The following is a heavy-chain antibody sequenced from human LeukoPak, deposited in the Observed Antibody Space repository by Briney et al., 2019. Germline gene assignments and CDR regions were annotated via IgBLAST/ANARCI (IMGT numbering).Heavy chain of an antibody. V-gene: IGHV3-23*01. J-gene: IGHJ5*02. Sequence: PGGSLRLSCAGSGFSFSASDLSWVRQAQGQGLEWVAAISRSGSTPYYTASVKGRFTVSRDNSENTLFLQMNSLRAGDTAVYYCAKSTLVDCSGGSCYSGPAPGWFDPWGQGTLVTVSS. D-gene: IGHD2-15*01. CDR3: AKSTLVDCSGGSCYSGPAPGWFDP. CDR2: ISRSGSTP. CDR1: GFSFSASD.